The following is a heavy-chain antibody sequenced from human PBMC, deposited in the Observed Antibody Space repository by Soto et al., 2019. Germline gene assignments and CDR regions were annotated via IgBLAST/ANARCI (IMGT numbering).Heavy chain of an antibody. D-gene: IGHD3-10*01. J-gene: IGHJ4*02. CDR2: IYSGGYT. CDR1: GFTVSNNY. V-gene: IGHV3-53*01. CDR3: AAHPGGGGY. Sequence: EVQLVESGGGLIQPGGSLRLSCAVSGFTVSNNYMSWVRQAPGKGLEGVSVIYSGGYTAYGDSVKGRFTISRDNTKNTLFLQKYPGGGEGTALFFCAAHPGGGGYWGQGTLVTVSS.